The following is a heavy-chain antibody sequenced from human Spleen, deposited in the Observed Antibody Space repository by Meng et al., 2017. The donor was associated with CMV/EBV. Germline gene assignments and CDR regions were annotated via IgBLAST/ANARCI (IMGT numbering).Heavy chain of an antibody. CDR2: IRSDGTNK. V-gene: IGHV3-30*02. D-gene: IGHD3-3*01. CDR1: GFTFNSYG. Sequence: GESLKISCAASGFTFNSYGIHWVRQAPGKGLEWVAFIRSDGTNKYYVDSVKGRFTISRDNSKNTLYLQMNSLRAEDTAVYYCARDVVGGGMDVWGQGTTVTVSS. CDR3: ARDVVGGGMDV. J-gene: IGHJ6*02.